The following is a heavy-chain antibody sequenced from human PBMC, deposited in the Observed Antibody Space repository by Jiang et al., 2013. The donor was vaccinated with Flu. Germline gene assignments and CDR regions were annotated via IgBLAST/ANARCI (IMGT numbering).Heavy chain of an antibody. D-gene: IGHD3-10*01. CDR1: IHFSSYS. CDR3: ARVALLWFGDYGMDV. V-gene: IGHV3-48*01. J-gene: IGHJ6*02. Sequence: SGGGLVQPGGSLRLSCAAVWIHFSSYSMNWVRQAPGKGLEWVSYISSSSSTIYYADSVKGRFTISRDNAKNSLYLQMNSLRAEDTAVYYCARVALLWFGDYGMDVWGQGTTVTVSS. CDR2: ISSSSSTI.